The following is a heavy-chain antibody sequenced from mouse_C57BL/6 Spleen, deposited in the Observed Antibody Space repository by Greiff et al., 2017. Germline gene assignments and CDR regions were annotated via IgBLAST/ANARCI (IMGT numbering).Heavy chain of an antibody. CDR1: GYTFTDYE. CDR2: IDPETGGT. Sequence: QVQLQQSGAELVRPGASVTLSCKASGYTFTDYEMHWVKQTPVHGLEWIGAIDPETGGTAYNQKFTGKAILTADKSSSTAYIELRSLTSEDSAVYYCTRNYGSSFPMDYWGQGTSVTVSS. V-gene: IGHV1-15*01. CDR3: TRNYGSSFPMDY. D-gene: IGHD1-1*01. J-gene: IGHJ4*01.